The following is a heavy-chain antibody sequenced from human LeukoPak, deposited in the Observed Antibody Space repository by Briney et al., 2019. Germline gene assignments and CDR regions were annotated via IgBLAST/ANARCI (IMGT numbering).Heavy chain of an antibody. J-gene: IGHJ4*02. CDR3: ARGPPNNESAYDFSSGYYTGLPYFFDF. CDR2: MSYSGST. CDR1: GGSISNYY. V-gene: IGHV4-59*01. Sequence: SETLSLTCTVSGGSISNYYWSWVRQSAGKGLEGIGDMSYSGSTNDNPSIKSRVTISVDTSRNQFSLKLTSVTAADTAVYYCARGPPNNESAYDFSSGYYTGLPYFFDFWGQGSLVTVSS. D-gene: IGHD3-3*01.